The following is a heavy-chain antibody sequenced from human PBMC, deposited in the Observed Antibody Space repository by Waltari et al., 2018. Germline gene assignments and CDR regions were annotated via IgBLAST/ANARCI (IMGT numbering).Heavy chain of an antibody. D-gene: IGHD3-10*01. CDR3: ARDYGSGTYYYMDV. Sequence: QVQLVQSGAEVKKPGASVKVSCKASGYSFTSYNINWVRQAAGQGLEWMGWMNPTSGSTGYAQKLQDRVTITRNTSIGTAYMELRSLRSEDTAVYYCARDYGSGTYYYMDVWGKGTTVTVSS. J-gene: IGHJ6*03. V-gene: IGHV1-8*03. CDR1: GYSFTSYN. CDR2: MNPTSGST.